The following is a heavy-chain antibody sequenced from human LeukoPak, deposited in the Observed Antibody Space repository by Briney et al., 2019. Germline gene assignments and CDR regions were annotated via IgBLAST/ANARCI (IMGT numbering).Heavy chain of an antibody. CDR1: GGSIRSGSYF. J-gene: IGHJ4*02. CDR3: ARELGSDYGGYSP. D-gene: IGHD4-23*01. V-gene: IGHV4-61*02. Sequence: PSETLSLTCSVSGGSIRSGSYFWSWIRQPAGKGLEWIGRIYATGSTNYNPSLESRVTISVDTSKNQFSLELTSVTAADTAVYYCARELGSDYGGYSPGGQGTLVTLSS. CDR2: IYATGST.